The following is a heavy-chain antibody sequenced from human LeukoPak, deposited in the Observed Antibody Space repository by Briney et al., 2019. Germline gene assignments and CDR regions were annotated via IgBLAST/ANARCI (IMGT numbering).Heavy chain of an antibody. V-gene: IGHV3-21*01. CDR2: ISSSSSYI. D-gene: IGHD5-18*01. CDR3: ARCVETAMTGCAFDI. J-gene: IGHJ3*02. Sequence: GGSLRLSCAVSGFTFSSYTINWVRQAPGKGLEWVSSISSSSSYIYYADSVKGRLSISRDNAKNSLYLQVNSLRADDTAVYYCARCVETAMTGCAFDIWGQGTMVTVSS. CDR1: GFTFSSYT.